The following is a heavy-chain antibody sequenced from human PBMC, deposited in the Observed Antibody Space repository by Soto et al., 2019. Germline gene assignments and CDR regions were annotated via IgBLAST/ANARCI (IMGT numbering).Heavy chain of an antibody. V-gene: IGHV4-34*01. J-gene: IGHJ4*02. CDR3: ARGYGSNFDY. CDR2: INHSGST. Sequence: QVQLQQWGAGLLKPSETLSLTCAVYGGSFSGYYWNWIRQPPGKGLEWIGEINHSGSTNYNPSLTSRVTISVDTSKNPFSLKLNSVTAADTAVYYCARGYGSNFDYWGQGTLVTVSS. CDR1: GGSFSGYY. D-gene: IGHD6-13*01.